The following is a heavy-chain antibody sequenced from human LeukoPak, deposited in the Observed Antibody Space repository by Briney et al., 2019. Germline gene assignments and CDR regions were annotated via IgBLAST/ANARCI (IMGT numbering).Heavy chain of an antibody. D-gene: IGHD2-21*02. CDR1: GFTFSSYW. CDR2: VYYSGST. V-gene: IGHV4-39*01. CDR3: ARLCQVTTCAKFEY. Sequence: PGGSLRLSCAASGFTFSSYWMSWIRQPPGKGLTWIGSVYYSGSTLFSASFENRVAMPVDRSKNQFSLKLNSVTAADTATYYCARLCQVTTCAKFEYWGQGILVTVAS. J-gene: IGHJ4*02.